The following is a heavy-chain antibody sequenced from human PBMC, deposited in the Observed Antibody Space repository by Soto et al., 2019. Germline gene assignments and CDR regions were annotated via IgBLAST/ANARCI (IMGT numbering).Heavy chain of an antibody. CDR1: GGTFSSYA. V-gene: IGHV1-69*13. J-gene: IGHJ6*02. Sequence: SVKVSCKASGGTFSSYATSWVRQAPGQGLEWMGGIIPIFGTANYAQKFQGRVTITADESTSTAYMELSSLRSEDTAVYYCARDLFRAPYYYGMDVWGQGTTVTVSS. CDR2: IIPIFGTA. CDR3: ARDLFRAPYYYGMDV.